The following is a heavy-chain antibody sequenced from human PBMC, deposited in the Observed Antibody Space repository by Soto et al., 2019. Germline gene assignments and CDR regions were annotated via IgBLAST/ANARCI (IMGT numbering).Heavy chain of an antibody. D-gene: IGHD1-7*01. CDR3: ATILHSYGTNWVDS. V-gene: IGHV4-30-4*01. Sequence: TLSLTCNVSGASVTNGRYDWRWVSEPSGKGLEWIGYIYYTGTTHYNPSVKGRVSILLDTSKDQFSLKLTSVSVADAAIYYCATILHSYGTNWVDSWGQGTLVTVSS. CDR1: GASVTNGRYD. CDR2: IYYTGTT. J-gene: IGHJ5*01.